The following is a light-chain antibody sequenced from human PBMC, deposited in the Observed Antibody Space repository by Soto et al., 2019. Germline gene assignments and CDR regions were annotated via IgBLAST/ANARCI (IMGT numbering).Light chain of an antibody. CDR3: SSHPTSSTYV. CDR1: SSDIGGYNY. V-gene: IGLV2-14*01. J-gene: IGLJ1*01. CDR2: EVS. Sequence: QSVLTQPASVSGSPGQSITISCTGTSSDIGGYNYVSWYQQHPGKAPKLMIYEVSYRPSGVSTRFSGSKSGNTASLTISGLQAEDEADYFCSSHPTSSTYVFGTSTKLTVL.